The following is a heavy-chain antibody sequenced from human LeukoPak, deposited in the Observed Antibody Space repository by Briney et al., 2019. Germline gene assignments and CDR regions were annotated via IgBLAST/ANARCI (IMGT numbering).Heavy chain of an antibody. D-gene: IGHD4-23*01. V-gene: IGHV4-61*02. Sequence: SQTLSLTCTVSGGSINSGNYYWTWIRQPAGKGLEWIGRINPSESTDYNPSLKSRVTISVDTSKNQFSLKLTSVTAADTAVYYCARAQRWLPFTYWGQGTLVTVSS. CDR3: ARAQRWLPFTY. CDR2: INPSEST. CDR1: GGSINSGNYY. J-gene: IGHJ4*02.